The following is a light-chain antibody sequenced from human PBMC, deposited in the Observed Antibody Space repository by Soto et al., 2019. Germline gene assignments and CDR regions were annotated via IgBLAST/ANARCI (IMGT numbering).Light chain of an antibody. Sequence: EIVLTQSPATLSLSLGERATLSCRASQSVSSYLAWYQQKPGQAPRLLIYDASNRATGIPARFSGSGSGTDFTLTISSLEPEDFAVYYCTTDLTFGQGTKVEIK. V-gene: IGKV3-11*01. CDR2: DAS. CDR3: TTDLT. J-gene: IGKJ1*01. CDR1: QSVSSY.